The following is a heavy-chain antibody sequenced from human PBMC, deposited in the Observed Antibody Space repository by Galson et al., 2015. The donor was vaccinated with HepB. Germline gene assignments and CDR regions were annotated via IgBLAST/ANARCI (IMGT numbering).Heavy chain of an antibody. CDR1: GGTFSSYA. V-gene: IGHV1-69*04. D-gene: IGHD3-10*01. Sequence: SVKVSCKASGGTFSSYAISWVRQAPGQGLEWMGRIIPILGIANYAQKFQGRVTITADKSTSTAYMELSSLRSEDTAVYYCARDQVRGVGLGFDFGYWGQGTLVTVSS. J-gene: IGHJ4*02. CDR3: ARDQVRGVGLGFDFGY. CDR2: IIPILGIA.